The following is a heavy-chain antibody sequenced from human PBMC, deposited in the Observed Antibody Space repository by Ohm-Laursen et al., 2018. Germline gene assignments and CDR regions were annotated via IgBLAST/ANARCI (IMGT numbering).Heavy chain of an antibody. V-gene: IGHV3-9*01. CDR3: AKDRGKLLDYFDY. CDR2: ISWNSGTI. CDR1: GFTFSSYA. Sequence: SLRLSCAASGFTFSSYAMHWVRQAPGKGLEWVSIISWNSGTIAYADSVKGRFTISSDNAKNSLYLQMNSLRAEDTALYYCAKDRGKLLDYFDYWGQGTLVTVSS. J-gene: IGHJ4*02. D-gene: IGHD3-10*01.